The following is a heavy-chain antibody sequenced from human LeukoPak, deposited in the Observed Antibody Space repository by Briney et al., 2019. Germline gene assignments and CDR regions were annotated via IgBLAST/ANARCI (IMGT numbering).Heavy chain of an antibody. D-gene: IGHD6-13*01. CDR1: GYSFTSYW. CDR2: IYPGDSDT. CDR3: ARLFPRYSSSWYNA. V-gene: IGHV5-51*01. J-gene: IGHJ5*02. Sequence: GESLKISCKGSGYSFTSYWIGWVRPMPGKGLEWMGIIYPGDSDTRYSPSFEGQVTISADKSISTAYLQWSSLKASDTAMYYCARLFPRYSSSWYNAWGQGTLVTVSS.